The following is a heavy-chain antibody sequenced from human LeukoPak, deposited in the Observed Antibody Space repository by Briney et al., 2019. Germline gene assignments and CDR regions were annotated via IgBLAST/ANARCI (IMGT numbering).Heavy chain of an antibody. D-gene: IGHD5-12*01. J-gene: IGHJ4*02. CDR2: IYYSGCT. Sequence: PSETLSLTCTVSGGSISSYYWSCIRQPPGKGLEWIGYIYYSGCTNYNPSLKSRVTISVDTSKNQFSLKLSSVTAADTAVYYCARGSGRVDYWGQGTLVTVSS. CDR3: ARGSGRVDY. V-gene: IGHV4-59*01. CDR1: GGSISSYY.